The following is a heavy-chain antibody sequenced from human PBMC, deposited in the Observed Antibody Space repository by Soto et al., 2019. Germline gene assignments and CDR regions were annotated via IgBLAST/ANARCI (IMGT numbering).Heavy chain of an antibody. J-gene: IGHJ6*02. CDR1: GGSISSYY. Sequence: SETLYLTCTVSGGSISSYYWSWIRQPPGKGLEWIGYIYYSGSTNYNPSLKSRVTISVDTSKNQFSLKLSSVTAADTAVYYCARGHSSSWSSAYYYYYYYGMDVWGQGTTVT. V-gene: IGHV4-59*08. CDR3: ARGHSSSWSSAYYYYYYYGMDV. CDR2: IYYSGST. D-gene: IGHD6-13*01.